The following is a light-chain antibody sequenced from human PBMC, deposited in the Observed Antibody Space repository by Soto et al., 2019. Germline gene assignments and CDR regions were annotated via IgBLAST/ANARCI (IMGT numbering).Light chain of an antibody. CDR2: EVS. V-gene: IGLV2-14*01. CDR1: SSDVGGYNY. CDR3: NSYTSKSTGV. J-gene: IGLJ1*01. Sequence: QSALTQPASVSGSPRQSITISCTGTSSDVGGYNYVSWYQQHPGKAPKLIIYEVSNRPSGVSNRFSGSKSGNTASLTISGLQAEDEADYYRNSYTSKSTGVFGTGTKLTVL.